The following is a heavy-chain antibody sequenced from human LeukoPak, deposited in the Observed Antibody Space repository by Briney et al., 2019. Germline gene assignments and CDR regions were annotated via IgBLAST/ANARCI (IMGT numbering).Heavy chain of an antibody. Sequence: KHGESLKISCKVSGYIFTSYWVGWVSQMPGKCLEWVGIIFPGESATRYSPSLHGPVTISADTSLSTAYLRWSSLKASDNAMYNCERLSSGTPDYWGQGTLVTVSS. CDR3: ERLSSGTPDY. CDR1: GYIFTSYW. V-gene: IGHV5-51*01. J-gene: IGHJ4*02. CDR2: IFPGESAT. D-gene: IGHD3-22*01.